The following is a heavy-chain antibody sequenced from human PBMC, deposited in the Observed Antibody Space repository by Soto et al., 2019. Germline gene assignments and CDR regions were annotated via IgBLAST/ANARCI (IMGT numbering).Heavy chain of an antibody. Sequence: GGSLRLSCAASGFTFSSYAMSWVRQAPGKGLERVSAISGSGGSTYYADSVKGRFTISRDNSKNTLYLQMNSLRAEDTAVYYCAKDPSYYYDSSGYYYPPSLDYWGQGTLVTVSS. CDR3: AKDPSYYYDSSGYYYPPSLDY. CDR1: GFTFSSYA. J-gene: IGHJ4*02. V-gene: IGHV3-23*01. CDR2: ISGSGGST. D-gene: IGHD3-22*01.